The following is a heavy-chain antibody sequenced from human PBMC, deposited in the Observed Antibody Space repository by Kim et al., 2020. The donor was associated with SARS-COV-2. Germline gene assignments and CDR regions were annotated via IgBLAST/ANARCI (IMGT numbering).Heavy chain of an antibody. CDR3: ARSARQLDNGYGMDV. J-gene: IGHJ6*02. CDR2: INPSGGST. D-gene: IGHD6-13*01. Sequence: ASVKVSCKASGYTFTSYYMHWVRQAPGQGLEWMGIINPSGGSTSYAQKFQGRVTMTRDTSTSTVYMELSSLRSEDTAVYYCARSARQLDNGYGMDVWGQGTTVTVSS. V-gene: IGHV1-46*01. CDR1: GYTFTSYY.